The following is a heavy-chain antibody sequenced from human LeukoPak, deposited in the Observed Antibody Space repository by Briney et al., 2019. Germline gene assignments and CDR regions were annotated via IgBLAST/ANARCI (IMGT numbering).Heavy chain of an antibody. Sequence: PGGSLRLSCAASGFTFSSYGMHWVRQAPGKGLEWVAVIWYDGSNKYYADSVKGRFTISSDNSKNTPYLQMNSLRAEDTAVYYCAKVGGSCYFNYWGQGTLVTVSS. J-gene: IGHJ4*02. CDR1: GFTFSSYG. V-gene: IGHV3-33*06. D-gene: IGHD2-15*01. CDR3: AKVGGSCYFNY. CDR2: IWYDGSNK.